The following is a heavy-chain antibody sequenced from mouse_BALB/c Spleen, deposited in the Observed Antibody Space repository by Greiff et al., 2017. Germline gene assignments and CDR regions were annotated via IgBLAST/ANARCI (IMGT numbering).Heavy chain of an antibody. V-gene: IGHV5-9*03. CDR1: GFTFSSYT. Sequence: DVQLVESGGGLVKPGGSLKLSCAASGFTFSSYTMSWVRQTPEKRLEWVATISSGGGNTYYPDSVKGRFTISRDNAKNNLYLQMSSLRSEDTALYYCASEKPFADWGQGTLVTVSA. J-gene: IGHJ3*01. CDR3: ASEKPFAD. CDR2: ISSGGGNT.